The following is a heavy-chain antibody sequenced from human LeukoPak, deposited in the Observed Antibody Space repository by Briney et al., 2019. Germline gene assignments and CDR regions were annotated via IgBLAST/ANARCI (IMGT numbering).Heavy chain of an antibody. Sequence: ASVKVSCKASGYTFNAYYIHWVRQAPGQGLEWMGWINPNSGDAKLAQKFRGRVTMTRDTSISTVDMEMSRLTPDDTAVYYCASYGSGTYGHTFYYYYAMDVWGQGTTVTVSS. J-gene: IGHJ6*02. D-gene: IGHD3-10*01. CDR3: ASYGSGTYGHTFYYYYAMDV. CDR1: GYTFNAYY. CDR2: INPNSGDA. V-gene: IGHV1-2*02.